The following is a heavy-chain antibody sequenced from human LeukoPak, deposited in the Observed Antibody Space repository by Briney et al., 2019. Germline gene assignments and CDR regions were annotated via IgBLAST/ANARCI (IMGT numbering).Heavy chain of an antibody. CDR2: INPNSGGT. Sequence: ASVKVSCKASGYTFTGYYMHWVRQAPGQGLEWMGWINPNSGGTNYAQKFQGRVTMTRDTSISAAYMELSRLRSDDTAVYYCARGFRRCITIFGVVIMTNIWGQGTMVTVSS. V-gene: IGHV1-2*02. J-gene: IGHJ3*02. CDR1: GYTFTGYY. D-gene: IGHD3-3*01. CDR3: ARGFRRCITIFGVVIMTNI.